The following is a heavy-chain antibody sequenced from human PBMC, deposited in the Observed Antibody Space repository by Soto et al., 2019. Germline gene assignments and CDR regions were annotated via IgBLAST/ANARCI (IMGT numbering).Heavy chain of an antibody. CDR1: GGSFSGYY. V-gene: IGHV4-34*01. CDR2: INHSGST. Sequence: SETLSLTCAVYGGSFSGYYWSWIRQPPGKGLEWIGEINHSGSTNYNPSLKSRVTISVDTSKNQFSLKLSSVTAADTAVYYCATVLTVDYYYYYGMDVWGQGTTVT. CDR3: ATVLTVDYYYYYGMDV. D-gene: IGHD4-4*01. J-gene: IGHJ6*02.